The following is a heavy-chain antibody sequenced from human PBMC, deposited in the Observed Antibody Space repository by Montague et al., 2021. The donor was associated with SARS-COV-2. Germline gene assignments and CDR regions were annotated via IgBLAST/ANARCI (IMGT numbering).Heavy chain of an antibody. J-gene: IGHJ6*03. D-gene: IGHD3-10*01. CDR1: GGSFSTYS. Sequence: SETLSLTCAVHGGSFSTYSWNWIHQPPGKGLEWIGEIHHGGSTNYNPSLKSRVTIPADTSKNQFSLKLTSVAAADTAVYYCARLGDGVVPSPILGVGPYYSYYYMDVWGKGTTVTVSS. CDR2: IHHGGST. V-gene: IGHV4-34*01. CDR3: ARLGDGVVPSPILGVGPYYSYYYMDV.